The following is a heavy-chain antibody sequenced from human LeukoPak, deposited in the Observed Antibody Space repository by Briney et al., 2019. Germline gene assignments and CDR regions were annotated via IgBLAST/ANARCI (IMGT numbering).Heavy chain of an antibody. J-gene: IGHJ5*02. V-gene: IGHV4-39*01. Sequence: SETLSLTCTVSGGSISSSSYYWGWIRQPPGKGLEWIVSIYYSGSTYYNPSLKSRVTISVDTSKNQFSLKLSSVTAADTAVYYCARRRGYDFWSGYPNWFDPWGQGTLVTVSS. CDR3: ARRRGYDFWSGYPNWFDP. CDR1: GGSISSSSYY. D-gene: IGHD3-3*01. CDR2: IYYSGST.